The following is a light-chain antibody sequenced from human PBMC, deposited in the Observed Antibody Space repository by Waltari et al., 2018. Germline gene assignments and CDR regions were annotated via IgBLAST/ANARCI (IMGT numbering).Light chain of an antibody. CDR3: SMYMGSGVWV. CDR1: SGSVSSTSY. Sequence: QTVVTQEPSLSVSPGGTVPLTCALSSGSVSSTSYPPWSQQTPGRPPRTLVYKGISRSSGVPDRFSGSILGNTAALTITGAQADDESDYYCSMYMGSGVWVFGGGTKLTVL. CDR2: KGI. J-gene: IGLJ3*02. V-gene: IGLV8-61*01.